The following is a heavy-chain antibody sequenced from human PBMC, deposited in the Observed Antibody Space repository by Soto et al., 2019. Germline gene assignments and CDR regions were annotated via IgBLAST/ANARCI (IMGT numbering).Heavy chain of an antibody. V-gene: IGHV3-30*18. CDR1: GFTFSSYG. D-gene: IGHD2-15*01. CDR2: ISYDGSNK. CDR3: AKETYSGTLDY. J-gene: IGHJ4*02. Sequence: QVQLVESGGGVVQPGRSLRLSCAASGFTFSSYGMHWVRQAPGKGLEWVAVISYDGSNKYYADSVKGRFTISRDNSKNTLYMQMNCLRAQETAGYYCAKETYSGTLDYWGEGTLVTVSS.